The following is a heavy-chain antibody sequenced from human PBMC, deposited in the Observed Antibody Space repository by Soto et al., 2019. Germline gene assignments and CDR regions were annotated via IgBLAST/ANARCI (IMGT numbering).Heavy chain of an antibody. CDR3: ARPDEGGYSSNHHYYYALDV. V-gene: IGHV1-69*13. Sequence: SVKVSFKASGGTFRSYSISWVRQAPGQGLEWMGGIIPIFDITNYAQKFQGRVTITADESTSTAYMELSSLGSDDTAVYYCARPDEGGYSSNHHYYYALDVWGQGTTVTVSS. D-gene: IGHD3-22*01. J-gene: IGHJ6*02. CDR1: GGTFRSYS. CDR2: IIPIFDIT.